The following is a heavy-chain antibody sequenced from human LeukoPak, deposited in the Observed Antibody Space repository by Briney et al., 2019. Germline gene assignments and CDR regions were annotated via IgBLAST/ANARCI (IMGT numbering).Heavy chain of an antibody. CDR2: IYYSGST. CDR1: GGSISTYY. D-gene: IGHD6-19*01. CDR3: ARAGGQWLVRTVYFYYMDV. Sequence: SETLSLTCTVSGGSISTYYWSWIRQPPGKGLEWIGYIYYSGSTNYNPPLQSRVTISVHTSKNQFPLKLSTVPAADPAGYYCARAGGQWLVRTVYFYYMDVGGKGTTVTVSS. J-gene: IGHJ6*03. V-gene: IGHV4-59*01.